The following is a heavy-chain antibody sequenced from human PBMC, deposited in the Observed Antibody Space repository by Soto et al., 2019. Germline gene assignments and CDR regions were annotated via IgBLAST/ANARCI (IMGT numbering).Heavy chain of an antibody. D-gene: IGHD3-10*01. CDR2: ISGSGGST. V-gene: IGHV3-23*01. Sequence: EVQLLESGGGLVQPGGSLRLSCAASGFTFSSYAMSWVRQAPGKGLEWVSAISGSGGSTYYADSVKGRFTISRDNSKNTMYLQMNSPRAEDTAVYYCAKRHRGTNWFDPWGLGTLVTVSS. CDR1: GFTFSSYA. J-gene: IGHJ5*02. CDR3: AKRHRGTNWFDP.